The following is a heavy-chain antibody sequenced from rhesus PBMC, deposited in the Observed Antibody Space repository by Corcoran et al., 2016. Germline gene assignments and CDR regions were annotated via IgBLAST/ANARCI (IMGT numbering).Heavy chain of an antibody. Sequence: QVQLQESGPGLVKPSETLSLTCAVSGYSISGGYGWGWIRQPQGKGLEWSGQIYGGSGSTYYNPSLKSRVTVSKDTSKNQFARKLSAVTAADTAVYYCARLLWRNYYFDHWGQGVLVTVSS. CDR1: GYSISGGYG. D-gene: IGHD1-1*01. CDR3: ARLLWRNYYFDH. CDR2: IYGGSGST. J-gene: IGHJ4*01. V-gene: IGHV4-127*01.